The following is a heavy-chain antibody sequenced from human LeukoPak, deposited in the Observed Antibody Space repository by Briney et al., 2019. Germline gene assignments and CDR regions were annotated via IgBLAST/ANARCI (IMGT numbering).Heavy chain of an antibody. CDR3: ARGLSPTLGIDDAFDI. CDR2: IYTSGST. D-gene: IGHD2-2*03. J-gene: IGHJ3*02. CDR1: GGSISSGSYY. Sequence: SETLSLTCTVSGGSISSGSYYWSWIRQPAGKGLEWIGRIYTSGSTNYNPSLKSRVTISVDTSKNQFSLKLSSVTAADTAVYYCARGLSPTLGIDDAFDIWGQGTMVTVSS. V-gene: IGHV4-61*02.